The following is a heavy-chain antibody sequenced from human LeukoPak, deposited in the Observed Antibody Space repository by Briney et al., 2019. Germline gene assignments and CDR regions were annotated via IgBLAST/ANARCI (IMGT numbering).Heavy chain of an antibody. V-gene: IGHV3-23*01. CDR1: GFTFSSYA. CDR2: ISGSGGST. D-gene: IGHD1-26*01. J-gene: IGHJ6*02. Sequence: GGSLRLSCAASGFTFSSYAMSWVRQAPGKGLEWVSAISGSGGSTYYADSVKGRFTISRDNSKNTLYLQMNSLRAEDTAVYYCAKDYGPLLASYYYYGMDAWGQGTTVTVSS. CDR3: AKDYGPLLASYYYYGMDA.